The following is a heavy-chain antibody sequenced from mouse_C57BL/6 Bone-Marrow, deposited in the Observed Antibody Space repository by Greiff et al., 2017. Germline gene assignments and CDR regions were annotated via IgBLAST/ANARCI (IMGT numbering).Heavy chain of an antibody. Sequence: VQLQESGAELARPGASVKLSCKASGYTFTSYGISWVKQRTGQGLEWIGEIYPRSGNTYYNEKFKGKATLTADKSSSTAYMELRSLTSEASAVYFCARRLIPRAMDYWGQGTSVTVSS. CDR1: GYTFTSYG. D-gene: IGHD2-10*02. J-gene: IGHJ4*01. CDR3: ARRLIPRAMDY. CDR2: IYPRSGNT. V-gene: IGHV1-81*01.